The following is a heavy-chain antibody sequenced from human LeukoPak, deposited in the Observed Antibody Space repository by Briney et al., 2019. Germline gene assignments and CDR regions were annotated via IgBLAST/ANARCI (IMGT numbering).Heavy chain of an antibody. CDR2: IYYSGST. V-gene: IGHV4-39*07. D-gene: IGHD3-10*01. J-gene: IGHJ5*02. CDR1: GGSISSSSYY. CDR3: ARARGDYYGWGTWFDP. Sequence: SETLSLTCTVSGGSISSSSYYWGWIRQPPGKGLEWIGSIYYSGSTYYNPSLKSRVTISVDTSKNQFSLKLSSVTAADTAVYYCARARGDYYGWGTWFDPWGQGTLVTVSS.